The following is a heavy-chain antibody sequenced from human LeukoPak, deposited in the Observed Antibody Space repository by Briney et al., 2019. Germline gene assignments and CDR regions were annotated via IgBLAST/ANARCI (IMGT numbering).Heavy chain of an antibody. J-gene: IGHJ3*02. CDR2: INPNSGGT. CDR3: ARPHSGATPFEAFDI. Sequence: ASVKVSCKASGYTFTGYYMHWVRQAPGQGLEWMGWINPNSGGTNYARKFQGRVTMTRDTSISTAYMELSRLRSDDTAVYYCARPHSGATPFEAFDIWGQGTMVTVSS. D-gene: IGHD1-26*01. CDR1: GYTFTGYY. V-gene: IGHV1-2*02.